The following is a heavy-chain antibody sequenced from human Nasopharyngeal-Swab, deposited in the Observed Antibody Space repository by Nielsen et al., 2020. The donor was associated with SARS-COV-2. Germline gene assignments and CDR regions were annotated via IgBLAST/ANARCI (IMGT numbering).Heavy chain of an antibody. CDR2: ISYDGSNK. CDR1: GFTFSSYA. Sequence: GESLKISCAASGFTFSSYAMHWVRQAPGKGLEWVAVISYDGSNKYYADSVKGRFTISRDNAKNSLYLQMNSLRAEDTALYYCAKVEDGTVGDYWGQGTLVTVSS. V-gene: IGHV3-30-3*01. CDR3: AKVEDGTVGDY. J-gene: IGHJ4*02. D-gene: IGHD4-23*01.